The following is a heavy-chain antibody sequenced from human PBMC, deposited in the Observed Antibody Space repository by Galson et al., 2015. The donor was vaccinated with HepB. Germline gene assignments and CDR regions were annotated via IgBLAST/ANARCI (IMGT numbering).Heavy chain of an antibody. J-gene: IGHJ4*02. D-gene: IGHD6-19*01. Sequence: SLRLSCAASGFTFSNYEMNWVRQAPGKGLEWVSYISTGGRTIYYTDSVKGRFTISRDNAKNSPYLQMNSLRAEDTAVYYCARFRQWLAFDYWGQGTLVTVSS. V-gene: IGHV3-48*03. CDR3: ARFRQWLAFDY. CDR1: GFTFSNYE. CDR2: ISTGGRTI.